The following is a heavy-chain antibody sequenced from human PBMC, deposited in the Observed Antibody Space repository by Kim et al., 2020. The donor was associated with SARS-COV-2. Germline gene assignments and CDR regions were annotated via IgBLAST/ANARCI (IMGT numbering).Heavy chain of an antibody. CDR1: GFTFNNCA. V-gene: IGHV3-23*03. CDR3: AKGRGSGVGGLGWFYS. Sequence: GGSLRLSCAASGFTFNNCAMNGVRQAPGKGLEWVAVIWWGTSRTYYADSVKGRFTISRDDSKNTVYLQMNGLRAEDTAGYYCAKGRGSGVGGLGWFYSWG. J-gene: IGHJ5*01. D-gene: IGHD3-10*01. CDR2: IWWGTSRT.